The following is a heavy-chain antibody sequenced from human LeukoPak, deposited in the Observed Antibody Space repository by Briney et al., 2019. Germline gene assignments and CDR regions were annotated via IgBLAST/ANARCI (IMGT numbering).Heavy chain of an antibody. CDR3: ARALGDDFWSGYSDS. CDR2: ISSSSSYI. Sequence: NPGGSLRLSCAASGFTFSSYSMNWVRQAPGKGLEWVSSISSSSSYIYYADSVKGRFTISRDNAKNSLYLQMNSLRAEDTAVYYCARALGDDFWSGYSDSWGQGTLVTVSS. CDR1: GFTFSSYS. V-gene: IGHV3-21*01. J-gene: IGHJ4*02. D-gene: IGHD3-3*01.